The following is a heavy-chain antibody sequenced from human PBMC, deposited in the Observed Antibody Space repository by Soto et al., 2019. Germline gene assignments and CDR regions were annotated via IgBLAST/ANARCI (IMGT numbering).Heavy chain of an antibody. Sequence: CTVSGGSLSSYYWSWIRQPPGKRLEWIGYIFYSGSTNYNPSLKSRVTLSVDTSKNQFSLKLSSVTAADTAVYYCARRYGGAVDYWGQGTLVTVSS. CDR1: GGSLSSYY. D-gene: IGHD3-10*01. V-gene: IGHV4-59*08. CDR2: IFYSGST. CDR3: ARRYGGAVDY. J-gene: IGHJ4*02.